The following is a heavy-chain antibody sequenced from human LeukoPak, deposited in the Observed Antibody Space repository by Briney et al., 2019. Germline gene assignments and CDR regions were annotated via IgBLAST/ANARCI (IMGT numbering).Heavy chain of an antibody. CDR1: GFTVSSNY. CDR3: ARERYSGSYYFDY. Sequence: GGSLRLSCAASGFTVSSNYMSWVRRAPGRGLEWVSVIYSGGSTYYADSVKGRFTISRDNSKNTLYLQMNSLRAEDTAVYYCARERYSGSYYFDYWGQGTLVTVSS. J-gene: IGHJ4*02. D-gene: IGHD1-26*01. CDR2: IYSGGST. V-gene: IGHV3-53*01.